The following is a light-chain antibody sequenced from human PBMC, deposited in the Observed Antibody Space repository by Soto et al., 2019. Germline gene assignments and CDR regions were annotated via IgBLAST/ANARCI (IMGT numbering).Light chain of an antibody. CDR1: SSNIGGTNY. Sequence: HSVLTHPPSASGTPGQKVFISCSGSSSNIGGTNYAYWYQQLPGSAPKLLMHSNNLRPSGVPERISGSKFGTAASLAISGLRSEDEAVYYCASWDDRLGAVIFGGGTKLTVL. J-gene: IGLJ2*01. CDR3: ASWDDRLGAVI. CDR2: SNN. V-gene: IGLV1-47*02.